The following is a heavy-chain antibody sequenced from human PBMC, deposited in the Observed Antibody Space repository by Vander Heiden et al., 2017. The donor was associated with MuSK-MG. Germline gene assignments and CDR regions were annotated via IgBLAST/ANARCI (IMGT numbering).Heavy chain of an antibody. CDR1: GGSISSGNYF. Sequence: QLQLQESGPGLVKPSETLSLTCTVSGGSISSGNYFWGWIRQPPGKGLEWIGNIYDSGNSYYNPALKSRVTISIDTSKNQFSLRLSSVTAADTAVYYCARCRRGDWSHFDYWGQGTLVTVSS. D-gene: IGHD2-21*02. CDR3: ARCRRGDWSHFDY. J-gene: IGHJ4*02. CDR2: IYDSGNS. V-gene: IGHV4-39*01.